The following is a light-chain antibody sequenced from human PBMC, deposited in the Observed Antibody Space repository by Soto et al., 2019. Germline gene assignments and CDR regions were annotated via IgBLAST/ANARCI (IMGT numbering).Light chain of an antibody. CDR3: QHYGLSPPFS. Sequence: EIVLTQSPGTLSLSPGERGSLSCRASQSLNRNYVAWYQQKVGQAPRLLIYGTSGKATGIPDRFRGSGSGTEFNLTIARLEPEDFAVYYCQHYGLSPPFSFGPGTKVEIK. V-gene: IGKV3-20*01. CDR2: GTS. CDR1: QSLNRNY. J-gene: IGKJ3*01.